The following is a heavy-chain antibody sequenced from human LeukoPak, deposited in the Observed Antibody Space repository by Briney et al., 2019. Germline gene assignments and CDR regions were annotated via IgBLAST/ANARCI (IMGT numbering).Heavy chain of an antibody. CDR3: ARLDYTYWFDP. J-gene: IGHJ5*02. CDR2: IYYSGST. Sequence: SETLSLTCTVSGGSISSYYWSCIRQPPGKGLEWIGYIYYSGSTNYNPSLKSRVTISVDTSKNQFSLKLSSVTAADTAVYYCARLDYTYWFDPWGQGTLVTVSS. CDR1: GGSISSYY. V-gene: IGHV4-59*08. D-gene: IGHD3-3*01.